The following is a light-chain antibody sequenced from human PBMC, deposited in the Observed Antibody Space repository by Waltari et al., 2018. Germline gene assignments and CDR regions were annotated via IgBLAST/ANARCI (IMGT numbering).Light chain of an antibody. V-gene: IGLV3-19*01. J-gene: IGLJ2*01. Sequence: SSELTQDPAVSVAMGQTVRITCQGDSLRSYYASWYQQRPGQAPLLVIYDKNNRTSGVPDRFSGSSSHNTGSLTITGAQAEDEASYYCHSRDASGVAGSFGGGTKLTVL. CDR3: HSRDASGVAGS. CDR2: DKN. CDR1: SLRSYY.